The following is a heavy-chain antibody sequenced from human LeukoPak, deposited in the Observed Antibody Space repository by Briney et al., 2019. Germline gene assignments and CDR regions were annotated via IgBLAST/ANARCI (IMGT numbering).Heavy chain of an antibody. CDR3: AREKGTLIRAMAFEM. V-gene: IGHV3-7*01. J-gene: IGHJ3*02. CDR1: GFTFSHYW. D-gene: IGHD3-10*01. Sequence: PGGSLRLSCAPSGFTFSHYWMTWVRQAPGKGLEWVANMNQDGSEKYYVDSVKGRFTISRDNAQNSLYLQINSLRAEDTAVYYCAREKGTLIRAMAFEMWGQGTMVTVSS. CDR2: MNQDGSEK.